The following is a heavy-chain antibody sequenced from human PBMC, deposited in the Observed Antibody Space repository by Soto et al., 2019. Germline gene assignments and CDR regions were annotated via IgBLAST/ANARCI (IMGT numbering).Heavy chain of an antibody. CDR1: GFTFSNAW. CDR3: VGPTASVRTAAYYYGMDV. Sequence: PGGSLRLSCAASGFTFSNAWMSWVRQAPGKGLEWVGRIKSKTDGGTTDYAAPVKGRFTISRDDSKNTLYLQMNSLKTEDTAVYYCVGPTASVRTAAYYYGMDVWGQGTTVTVSS. D-gene: IGHD3-10*01. J-gene: IGHJ6*02. V-gene: IGHV3-15*01. CDR2: IKSKTDGGTT.